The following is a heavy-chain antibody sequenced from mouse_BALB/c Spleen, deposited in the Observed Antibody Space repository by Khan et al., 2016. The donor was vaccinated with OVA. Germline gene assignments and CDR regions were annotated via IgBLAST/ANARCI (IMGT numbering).Heavy chain of an antibody. Sequence: VQLQQSGPELAKPGASVKISCKASGYTFTDYSMDWMRQSHGKSLAWIGYIFPNDGGTTYNQKFKTKATLTVDTSSSTAYMELRSLTSEDSAVYCCARSGYGSFGYWGQGTLVTVSA. D-gene: IGHD1-2*01. CDR1: GYTFTDYS. V-gene: IGHV1S29*02. CDR3: ARSGYGSFGY. CDR2: IFPNDGGT. J-gene: IGHJ3*01.